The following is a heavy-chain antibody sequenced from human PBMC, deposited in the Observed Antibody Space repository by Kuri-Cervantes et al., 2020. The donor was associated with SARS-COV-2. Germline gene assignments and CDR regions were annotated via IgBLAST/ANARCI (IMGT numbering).Heavy chain of an antibody. CDR3: ARVGGGNSDAFDI. J-gene: IGHJ3*02. Sequence: LSLTCAASGFTFSSYAMHWVRQAPGKGLGWVAVISYDGSNKYYADSVKGRFTISRDNSKNTLYLQMNSLRAEDTAVYYCARVGGGNSDAFDIWGQGTMVTVSS. CDR2: ISYDGSNK. V-gene: IGHV3-30-3*01. CDR1: GFTFSSYA. D-gene: IGHD4-23*01.